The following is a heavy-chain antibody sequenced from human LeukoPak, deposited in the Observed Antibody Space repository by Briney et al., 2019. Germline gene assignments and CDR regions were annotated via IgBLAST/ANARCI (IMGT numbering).Heavy chain of an antibody. CDR2: ISSSGTYL. CDR1: GFTFSNYA. CDR3: TKDRGGFGELFSDY. V-gene: IGHV3-21*04. D-gene: IGHD3-10*01. J-gene: IGHJ4*02. Sequence: GGSLRLSCAASGFTFSNYAMHWVRQAPGKGLEWVSSISSSGTYLYYADSVKGRFTISRDNRKNSLYLQMNSLRTEDTALYFCTKDRGGFGELFSDYWGQGALVIVSS.